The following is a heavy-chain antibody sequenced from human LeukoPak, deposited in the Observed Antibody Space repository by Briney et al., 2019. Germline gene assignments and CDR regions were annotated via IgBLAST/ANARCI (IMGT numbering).Heavy chain of an antibody. J-gene: IGHJ3*02. CDR3: ARSQYQLLSVAFDI. V-gene: IGHV3-30*02. D-gene: IGHD2-2*01. CDR1: GFTFSSYG. Sequence: GGSLRLSCAASGFTFSSYGMHWVRQAPGKGLEWVAFIRYDGSNKYYADSVKGRFTISRDNSKNTLYLQMNSLRAQDTAVYYCARSQYQLLSVAFDIWGQGTMVTVSS. CDR2: IRYDGSNK.